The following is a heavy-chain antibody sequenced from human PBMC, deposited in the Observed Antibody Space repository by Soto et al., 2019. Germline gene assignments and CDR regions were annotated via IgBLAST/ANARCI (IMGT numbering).Heavy chain of an antibody. V-gene: IGHV1-18*01. Sequence: QVQLVQSGAEVKKPGASVKVSCKASGYTFTSYGISWVRQAPGQGLEWMGWISAYNGNTNYAQKLQGRVPMTTDTPTSTAYMELRSLRSDDTAVYYCARASATVTPLFYYGMDVWGQGTTVTVSS. CDR3: ARASATVTPLFYYGMDV. J-gene: IGHJ6*02. CDR2: ISAYNGNT. D-gene: IGHD4-17*01. CDR1: GYTFTSYG.